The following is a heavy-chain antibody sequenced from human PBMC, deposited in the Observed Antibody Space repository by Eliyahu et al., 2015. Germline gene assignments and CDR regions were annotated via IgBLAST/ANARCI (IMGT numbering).Heavy chain of an antibody. CDR3: ARDEYSGRW. CDR2: INEDGSEK. D-gene: IGHD1-26*01. V-gene: IGHV3-7*04. J-gene: IGHJ4*02. CDR1: GFTFSGYX. Sequence: DVQLAESGGGLVQPGGSLXLSCAASGFTFSGYXMIWFRQAXGKGLEXVANINEDGSEKNYADSVKGRFTISRDNAKNSLYLQMNGLRAEDTAVYYCARDEYSGRWWGQGTLVTVSS.